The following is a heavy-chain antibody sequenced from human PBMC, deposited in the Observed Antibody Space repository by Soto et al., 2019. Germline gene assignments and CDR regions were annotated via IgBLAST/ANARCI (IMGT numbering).Heavy chain of an antibody. J-gene: IGHJ5*02. V-gene: IGHV3-23*01. Sequence: EVQLLESGGGLVQPGGSLRLSCAASGFTFSSYTMSWVRQAPGKRLEWVSGISVTGGSTYYADSVKGRFTFSRDNSKNTLYLQMNSLRAEDTAVYYCAKGFIRDCGGDCTVDTWGQGTLVTVSS. D-gene: IGHD2-21*02. CDR3: AKGFIRDCGGDCTVDT. CDR1: GFTFSSYT. CDR2: ISVTGGST.